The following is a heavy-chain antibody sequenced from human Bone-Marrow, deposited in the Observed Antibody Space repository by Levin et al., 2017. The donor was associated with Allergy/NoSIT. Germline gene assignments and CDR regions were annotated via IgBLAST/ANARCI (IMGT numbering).Heavy chain of an antibody. CDR1: GFTVGNNY. V-gene: IGHV3-66*01. CDR2: IYSGGDT. Sequence: GGSLRLSCAASGFTVGNNYVAWVRQAPGKGLDWISVIYSGGDTYYTDSVKGRFTISRDNSKNTLYLQMNSLRVEDTAVYYCSSAPGFSDYWGQGTLVTVSS. CDR3: SSAPGFSDY. J-gene: IGHJ4*02.